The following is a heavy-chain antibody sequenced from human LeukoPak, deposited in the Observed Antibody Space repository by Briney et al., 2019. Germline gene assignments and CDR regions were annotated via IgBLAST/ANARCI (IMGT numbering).Heavy chain of an antibody. Sequence: ASVKVSCKASGYTFTGYYMHWVRQAPGQGLEWMGWMNPNSGNTGCAQKFQGRVTMTRNTSISTAYMELSSLRSEDTAAYYCAREEFMTTVTTGFDPWGQGTLVTVSS. CDR3: AREEFMTTVTTGFDP. CDR1: GYTFTGYY. D-gene: IGHD4-17*01. CDR2: MNPNSGNT. J-gene: IGHJ5*02. V-gene: IGHV1-8*02.